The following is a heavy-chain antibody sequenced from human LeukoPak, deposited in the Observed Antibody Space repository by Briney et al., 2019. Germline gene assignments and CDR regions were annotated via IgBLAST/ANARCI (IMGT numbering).Heavy chain of an antibody. CDR2: IYGAVNT. Sequence: GGSLRLFCAASVFTVSSNYMRWVPQAPGKGLESVSVIYGAVNTYYADSVKGRFTISRDNSKNTLYLQMNSLRTEDTAVYYCARDQPLEHWGQGTIVTVSS. D-gene: IGHD3-3*01. CDR3: ARDQPLEH. CDR1: VFTVSSNY. J-gene: IGHJ3*01. V-gene: IGHV3-66*02.